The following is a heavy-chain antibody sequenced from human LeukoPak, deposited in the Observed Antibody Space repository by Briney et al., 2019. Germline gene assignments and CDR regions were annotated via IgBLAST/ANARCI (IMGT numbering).Heavy chain of an antibody. CDR1: GYNFTSYS. J-gene: IGHJ6*04. CDR3: ARDRPTVTQRAYYFGLDV. Sequence: ASVKVSCKSSGYNFTSYSMHWVRQAPGQSLEWMGWINSSNGDTKYSAKFQGRITITRDTSASIVYMGLSSLTSEDTAIYYCARDRPTVTQRAYYFGLDVGGKGTTLTVSS. V-gene: IGHV1-3*01. D-gene: IGHD4-17*01. CDR2: INSSNGDT.